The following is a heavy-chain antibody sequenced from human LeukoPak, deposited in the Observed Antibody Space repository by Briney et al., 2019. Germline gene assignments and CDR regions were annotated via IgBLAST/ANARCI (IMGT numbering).Heavy chain of an antibody. V-gene: IGHV3-48*01. Sequence: GGSLRLSCAASGFTLSNYNMNWVRQTPGKGLEWVSYVSPNGYTKHYADAVKGRFTISRDNAKDSLYLQMNSLRAEDTAVYYCARGVPAAISDWYFDLWGRGTLVTVSS. CDR1: GFTLSNYN. CDR3: ARGVPAAISDWYFDL. CDR2: VSPNGYTK. D-gene: IGHD2-2*01. J-gene: IGHJ2*01.